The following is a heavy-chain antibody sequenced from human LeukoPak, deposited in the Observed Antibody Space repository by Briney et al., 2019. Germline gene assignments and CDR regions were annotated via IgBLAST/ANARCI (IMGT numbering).Heavy chain of an antibody. V-gene: IGHV3-48*01. J-gene: IGHJ4*02. Sequence: GGSLRLSCVASGFTFRIFSMSWVRQAPGKGLEWISSISDSGSDKYFADSVKGRFTISIDNAKNSLYLQMNSLRAEDTAIYYCWRAVLYRAIAYWVRGTRVTVSA. CDR3: WRAVLYRAIAY. CDR1: GFTFRIFS. CDR2: ISDSGSDK. D-gene: IGHD4-11*01.